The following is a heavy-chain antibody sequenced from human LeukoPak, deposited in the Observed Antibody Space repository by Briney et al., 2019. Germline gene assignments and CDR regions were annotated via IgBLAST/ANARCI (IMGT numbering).Heavy chain of an antibody. CDR2: INPSGGST. CDR1: GYTFTGYY. Sequence: ASVKVFCKASGYTFTGYYMHWVRQAPGQGLEWMGIINPSGGSTSYAQKFQGRVTMTRDMSTSTVYMELSSLRSEDTAVYYCGRDLNRSGYTREGCFDPWGQGTLVTVSS. J-gene: IGHJ5*02. D-gene: IGHD3-22*01. CDR3: GRDLNRSGYTREGCFDP. V-gene: IGHV1-46*01.